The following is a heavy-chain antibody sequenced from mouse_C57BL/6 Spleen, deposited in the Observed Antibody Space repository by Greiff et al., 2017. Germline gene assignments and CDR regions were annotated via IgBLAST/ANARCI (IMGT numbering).Heavy chain of an antibody. CDR2: IYPRSGNT. Sequence: QVQLQQSGAELARPGASVKLSCKASGYTFPSSGISWVKQRTGQGLEWIGEIYPRSGNTYYNEKFKGKATLTADKSSSTAYMELRSLTSEDSAVYFCAREDYGSLYAMDYWGQGTSVTVSS. V-gene: IGHV1-81*01. CDR1: GYTFPSSG. J-gene: IGHJ4*01. CDR3: AREDYGSLYAMDY. D-gene: IGHD1-1*01.